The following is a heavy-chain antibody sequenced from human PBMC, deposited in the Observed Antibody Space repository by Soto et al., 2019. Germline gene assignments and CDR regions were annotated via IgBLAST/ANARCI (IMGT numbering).Heavy chain of an antibody. D-gene: IGHD3-10*01. CDR1: GGSISSGDYY. CDR3: ARAGKNGAFDY. CDR2: IYYSGST. V-gene: IGHV4-30-4*01. Sequence: SETLSLTCTVSGGSISSGDYYWSWIRQPPGKGLEWIGYIYYSGSTYYNPSLKSRVTISVDTSKNRFSLKLSSVTAADTAVYYCARAGKNGAFDYWGQGTLVTVSS. J-gene: IGHJ4*02.